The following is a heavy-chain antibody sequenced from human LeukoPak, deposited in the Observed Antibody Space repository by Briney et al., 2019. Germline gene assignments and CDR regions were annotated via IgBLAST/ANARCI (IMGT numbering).Heavy chain of an antibody. V-gene: IGHV3-23*01. D-gene: IGHD5-18*01. J-gene: IGHJ4*02. CDR1: GFTFSSYA. CDR2: ISGSGGST. Sequence: PGGSLRLSCAASGFTFSSYAMSWVRQAPGKGLEWVSAISGSGGSTYYADSVKGRFTISRDNSKNTLYLQMSSLRAEDTAVYYCASTGYNYGTPLNYWGQGTLVTVSS. CDR3: ASTGYNYGTPLNY.